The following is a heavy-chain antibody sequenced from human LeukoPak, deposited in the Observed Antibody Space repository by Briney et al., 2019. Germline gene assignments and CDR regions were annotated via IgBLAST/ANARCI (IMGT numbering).Heavy chain of an antibody. CDR3: ARTSYYYDSSGYYSSGALDI. CDR1: GFTFSSYE. CDR2: ISSSGSTI. J-gene: IGHJ3*02. V-gene: IGHV3-48*03. Sequence: GGSLRLSCAASGFTFSSYEMNWVRQAPGKGLEWVSYISSSGSTIYYADSVKGRFTISRDNAKNSLYLQMNSLRAEDTAVYYCARTSYYYDSSGYYSSGALDIWGQGTMVTVSS. D-gene: IGHD3-22*01.